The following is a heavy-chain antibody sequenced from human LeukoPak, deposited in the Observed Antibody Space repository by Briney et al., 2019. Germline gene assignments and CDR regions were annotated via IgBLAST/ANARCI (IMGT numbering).Heavy chain of an antibody. CDR3: ARGGSDSSGYYHFDY. Sequence: PGGSLRLSCAASGFTFSSYSMTWVRQAPGKGLEWVSSISSSSSYIYYADSVKGRFTISRDNAKNSLYLQMNSLRAEDTAVYYCARGGSDSSGYYHFDYWGQGTPVTVSS. CDR1: GFTFSSYS. D-gene: IGHD3-22*01. V-gene: IGHV3-21*01. J-gene: IGHJ4*02. CDR2: ISSSSSYI.